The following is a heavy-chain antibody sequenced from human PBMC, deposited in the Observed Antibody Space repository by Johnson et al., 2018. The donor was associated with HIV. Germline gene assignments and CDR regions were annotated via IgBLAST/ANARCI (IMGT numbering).Heavy chain of an antibody. CDR2: IKHDGSNK. CDR1: GFTFNNVW. J-gene: IGHJ3*02. CDR3: AKDGMVAGSGGADAFDI. Sequence: QEKLVESGGGLVQPGGSLRLSCAASGFTFNNVWMHWVRQAPGKGLEWVANIKHDGSNKYYADSVKGRFTISRDNSKNTLYLQMNSLRAEDTAIYYCAKDGMVAGSGGADAFDIWGQGTMVTVSS. D-gene: IGHD6-19*01. V-gene: IGHV3-30*02.